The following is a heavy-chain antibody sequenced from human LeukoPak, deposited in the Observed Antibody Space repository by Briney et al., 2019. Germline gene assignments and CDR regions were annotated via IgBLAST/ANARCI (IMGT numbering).Heavy chain of an antibody. J-gene: IGHJ4*02. CDR3: AKNDIGDYRT. V-gene: IGHV4-39*01. Sequence: PSQTLSLTCSVSGASISRSTYYWGWIRQPPGKGLEWIGSVFRTGTAYYNPSLRSRVTVSVDTSKNQFSLKLTSVTAADTAVYYXAKNDIGDYRTWGQGTLVAVS. CDR1: GASISRSTYY. CDR2: VFRTGTA. D-gene: IGHD4-17*01.